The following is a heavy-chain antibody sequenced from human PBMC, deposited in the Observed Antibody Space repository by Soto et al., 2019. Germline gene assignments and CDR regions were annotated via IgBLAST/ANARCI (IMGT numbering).Heavy chain of an antibody. Sequence: SETLSLTCAVYGGSFSGYYWTWIRQPPGTGLEWIGEINHSGSTNYNPSLKSRVTVSVDTSKNQFSLKLTSVTAADTAVYYCARDKITGLFDYWGQGTLVTVPS. J-gene: IGHJ4*02. D-gene: IGHD2-8*02. CDR3: ARDKITGLFDY. CDR2: INHSGST. V-gene: IGHV4-34*01. CDR1: GGSFSGYY.